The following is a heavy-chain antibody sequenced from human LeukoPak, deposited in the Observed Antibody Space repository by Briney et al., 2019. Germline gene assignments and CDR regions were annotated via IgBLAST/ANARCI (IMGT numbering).Heavy chain of an antibody. Sequence: NPSETLSLTCTISGGSISSSSYYWGWIRQPPGKGLEWIGSIYYSGSTYYNPSLKSRVTISVDTSKSQFSLKLSSVTAADTAVYYCARDVTAAFDYWGQGTLVTVSS. J-gene: IGHJ4*02. CDR2: IYYSGST. D-gene: IGHD6-13*01. CDR1: GGSISSSSYY. CDR3: ARDVTAAFDY. V-gene: IGHV4-39*07.